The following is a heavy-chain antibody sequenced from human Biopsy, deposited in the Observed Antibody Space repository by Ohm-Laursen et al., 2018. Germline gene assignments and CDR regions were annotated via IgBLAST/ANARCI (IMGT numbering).Heavy chain of an antibody. CDR1: GYTFTSYD. CDR2: LNPFSGNS. D-gene: IGHD1-7*01. J-gene: IGHJ5*02. CDR3: GRAVRNQLLTDP. V-gene: IGHV1-8*01. Sequence: GSSVNVSRKASGYTFTSYDITWVRQASRQGPEWIGWLNPFSGNSNFGQKFPGRATVTSDTSISTAYMELSGLTSDDTATYYCGRAVRNQLLTDPWGQGTLVTVTS.